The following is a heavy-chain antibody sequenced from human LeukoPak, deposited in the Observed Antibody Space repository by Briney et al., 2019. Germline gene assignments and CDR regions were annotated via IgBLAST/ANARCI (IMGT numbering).Heavy chain of an antibody. V-gene: IGHV3-21*01. CDR3: ARKGYAFDI. CDR2: ISSSTGYI. J-gene: IGHJ3*02. Sequence: PGGSLRLSCAAPGFTFTSYAMTWVRQAPGKGLEWVSSISSSTGYIYYADSVKGRFTISRDNAKNSLYLQMNSLRAEDTAVYYCARKGYAFDIWGQGTMVTVSS. CDR1: GFTFTSYA.